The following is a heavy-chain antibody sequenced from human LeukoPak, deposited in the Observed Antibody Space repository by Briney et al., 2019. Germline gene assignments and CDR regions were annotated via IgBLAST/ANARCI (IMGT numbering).Heavy chain of an antibody. D-gene: IGHD3-22*01. CDR1: GYTLTELS. V-gene: IGHV1-24*01. Sequence: ASVKVSCKVSGYTLTELSMHWVRQAPGKGLEWMGGFDPEDGETIYAQKFQGRATVTEDTSTDTAYMELSSLRSEDTAVYYYATARGDYYDSSGPDAFDIWGQGTMVTVSS. J-gene: IGHJ3*02. CDR3: ATARGDYYDSSGPDAFDI. CDR2: FDPEDGET.